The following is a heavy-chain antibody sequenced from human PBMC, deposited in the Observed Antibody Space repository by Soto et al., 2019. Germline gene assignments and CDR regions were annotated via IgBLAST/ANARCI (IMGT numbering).Heavy chain of an antibody. CDR1: GGTFSIYT. J-gene: IGHJ4*02. D-gene: IGHD3-22*01. V-gene: IGHV1-69*02. CDR3: ASRYDSSDY. CDR2: IIPIVGLA. Sequence: QVQLVQSGAEVKKPGSSVKVSCKASGGTFSIYTISWVRQAPGQGLEWMGRIIPIVGLANYAQKFQGRATITADKSTSTAYMELSSLRSEDTAVYYCASRYDSSDYWGQGTLVTVSS.